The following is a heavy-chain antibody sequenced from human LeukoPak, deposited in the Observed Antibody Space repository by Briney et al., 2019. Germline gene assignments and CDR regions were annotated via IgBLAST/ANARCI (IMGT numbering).Heavy chain of an antibody. J-gene: IGHJ4*02. CDR2: INHSGST. CDR3: ASPPY. CDR1: GGSFSGYY. V-gene: IGHV4-34*01. Sequence: SETLSLTCAAYGGSFSGYYWSWIRQPPGKGLEWIGEINHSGSTNYDPSLKSRVTISVDTSKNQFSLKLSSVTAADTAVYYCASPPYWGQGTLVTVSS.